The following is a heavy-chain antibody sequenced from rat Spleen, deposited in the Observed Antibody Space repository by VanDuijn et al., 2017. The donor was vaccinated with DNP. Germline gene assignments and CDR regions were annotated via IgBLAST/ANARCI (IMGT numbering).Heavy chain of an antibody. V-gene: IGHV5-31*01. D-gene: IGHD1-6*01. Sequence: EVQLVESGGDLVQPGRSLKLSCVASGFTFNTYWMTWIRQAPGKGLEWVASIKTDGGSTYYSDSVKGRFTISRDYARSTLYLQMNSLKSEDTATYYCTRGVYYGSSWAFDYWGHGVMVTVSS. CDR3: TRGVYYGSSWAFDY. J-gene: IGHJ2*01. CDR1: GFTFNTYW. CDR2: IKTDGGST.